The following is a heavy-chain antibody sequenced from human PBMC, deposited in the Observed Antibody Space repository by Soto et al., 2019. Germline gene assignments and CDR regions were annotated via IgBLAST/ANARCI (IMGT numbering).Heavy chain of an antibody. J-gene: IGHJ4*02. Sequence: QVQLVQSGAEVKKPGASVKVSCKASGDTFTDYYIHWVRQAPGQGLEWMGTVNPSGGHTTYAQHFPGRMTXPRAXPXCTLDMALPSLTSEDTAVDYCARGGPVVVVTAALDYWGQGTLVTVSS. CDR2: VNPSGGHT. D-gene: IGHD2-21*02. CDR3: ARGGPVVVVTAALDY. V-gene: IGHV1-46*01. CDR1: GDTFTDYY.